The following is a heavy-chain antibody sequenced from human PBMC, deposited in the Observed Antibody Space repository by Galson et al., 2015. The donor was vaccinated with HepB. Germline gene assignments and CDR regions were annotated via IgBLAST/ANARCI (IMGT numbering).Heavy chain of an antibody. J-gene: IGHJ5*02. V-gene: IGHV3-30-3*01. Sequence: SLRLSCAASGFTFSSYAMHWVRQAPGKGLEWVAVISYDGSNKYYADSVKGRFTISRDNSKNTLYLQMNSLRAEDTAVYYCARGGITMVRGAANWFDPWGQGTLVTVSS. CDR3: ARGGITMVRGAANWFDP. CDR1: GFTFSSYA. D-gene: IGHD3-10*01. CDR2: ISYDGSNK.